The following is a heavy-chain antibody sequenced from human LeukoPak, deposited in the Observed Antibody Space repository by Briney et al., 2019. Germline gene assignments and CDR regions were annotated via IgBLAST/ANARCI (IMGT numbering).Heavy chain of an antibody. V-gene: IGHV4-39*01. Sequence: PSETLSLTCTVSGGSISSSSYYWGWIRQPPGKGLEWIGSIYYSGSTYYNPSLKSRVTISVDTSKNQFSLKLSSVTAADTAVYYCAESPPEVVAAYFDYWGQGTLVTVSS. CDR1: GGSISSSSYY. CDR2: IYYSGST. CDR3: AESPPEVVAAYFDY. D-gene: IGHD2-15*01. J-gene: IGHJ4*02.